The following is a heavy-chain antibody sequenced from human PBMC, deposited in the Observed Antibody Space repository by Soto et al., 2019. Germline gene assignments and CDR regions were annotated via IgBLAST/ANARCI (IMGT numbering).Heavy chain of an antibody. V-gene: IGHV1-69*06. Sequence: QVQLVQSGAEVKKPGSSVKVSCKASGGTFSSYAISLVRQAPGQGLEWMGGIIPIFGTANYAQKFQGRVTITADKSTSTAYMELSSLRSEDTAVYYCAREGGPDSSGYYPGHFDYWGQGTLVTVSS. CDR2: IIPIFGTA. CDR1: GGTFSSYA. J-gene: IGHJ4*02. CDR3: AREGGPDSSGYYPGHFDY. D-gene: IGHD3-22*01.